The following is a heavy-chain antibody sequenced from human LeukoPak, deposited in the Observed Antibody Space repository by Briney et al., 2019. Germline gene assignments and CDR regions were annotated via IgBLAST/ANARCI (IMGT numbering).Heavy chain of an antibody. CDR3: ARRRDSGSLQHFDY. CDR1: GFTFSSYG. V-gene: IGHV3-30*02. D-gene: IGHD1-26*01. CDR2: IRYDGSNK. Sequence: GGSLRLSCAASGFTFSSYGMHWVRQAPGKGLEWVAFIRYDGSNKYYADSVKGRFTISRDNAKNSLYLQMNSLRAEDTAVYYCARRRDSGSLQHFDYWGQGTLVTVSS. J-gene: IGHJ4*02.